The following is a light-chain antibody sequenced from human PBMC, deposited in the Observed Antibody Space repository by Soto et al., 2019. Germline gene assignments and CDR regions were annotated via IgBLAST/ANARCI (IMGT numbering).Light chain of an antibody. J-gene: IGLJ1*01. CDR2: DVT. Sequence: QSVLTQPAAVSGSPGQSITISCTGTSGDIDTYDFVSWYQVHPGKAPKLMLYDVTYRPSGVSDRFTGSRSDNAASLTISGLQPEDEAVYYCNSYTTNNAFVFGTGTKVTVL. CDR1: SGDIDTYDF. V-gene: IGLV2-14*03. CDR3: NSYTTNNAFV.